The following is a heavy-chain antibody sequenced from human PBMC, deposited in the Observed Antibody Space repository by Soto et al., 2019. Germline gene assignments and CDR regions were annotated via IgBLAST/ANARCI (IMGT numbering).Heavy chain of an antibody. CDR2: IIPIFGTA. J-gene: IGHJ6*02. V-gene: IGHV1-69*01. CDR1: GGTFSSYA. Sequence: QVQLVQSGAEVKKPGSSVKVSCKASGGTFSSYAISWVRQAPGQGLEWMGGIIPIFGTANYAQKFQGRVTITADESTSTAYMELSSLRSEDTAVYYSARDGPVGAAADPGAYYGMDVWGQGTTVTVSS. CDR3: ARDGPVGAAADPGAYYGMDV. D-gene: IGHD6-13*01.